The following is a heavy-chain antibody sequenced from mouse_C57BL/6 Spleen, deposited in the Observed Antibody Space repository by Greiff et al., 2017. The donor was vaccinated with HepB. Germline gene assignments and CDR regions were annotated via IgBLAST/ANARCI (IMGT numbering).Heavy chain of an antibody. V-gene: IGHV1-55*01. CDR2: IYPGSGST. D-gene: IGHD1-1*01. CDR3: ARITTVVATDVDV. CDR1: GYTFTSYW. Sequence: VQLQQSGAELVKPGASVKMSCKASGYTFTSYWITWVKQRPGQGLEWIGDIYPGSGSTNYNEKFKSKATLTVDTSSSTAYMQLSSLTSEDSAVYYCARITTVVATDVDVWGTGTTVTVSS. J-gene: IGHJ1*03.